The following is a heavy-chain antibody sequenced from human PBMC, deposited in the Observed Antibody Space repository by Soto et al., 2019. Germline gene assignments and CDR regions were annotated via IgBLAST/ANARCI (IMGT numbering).Heavy chain of an antibody. CDR3: ARMESFGSLNWFDP. J-gene: IGHJ5*02. CDR1: GYTFTNND. D-gene: IGHD5-18*01. V-gene: IGHV1-8*02. Sequence: QVQLVQSGAEVKKPGASVKVSCKASGYTFTNNDVSWVRQATGQGLEWMGWMNPVSGDTGYAQKFQSRVTMTRDISIATAYMELNSLTSEDTAIYYCARMESFGSLNWFDPWGQGTLVTVSS. CDR2: MNPVSGDT.